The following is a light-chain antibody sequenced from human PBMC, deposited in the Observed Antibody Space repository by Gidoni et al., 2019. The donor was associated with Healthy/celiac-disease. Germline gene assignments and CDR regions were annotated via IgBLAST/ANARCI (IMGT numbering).Light chain of an antibody. CDR1: SSYVGGYNY. V-gene: IGLV2-14*01. J-gene: IGLJ2*01. CDR3: SSYSSSSTLEV. Sequence: QSALTQPASVSGSPGQSITISCTGTSSYVGGYNYVSWYQQHPGKAPKLMIYDVRNRPSGVSNRFSGSKSGNTASLTISGLQAEDEADYYCSSYSSSSTLEVFGGGTKLTVL. CDR2: DVR.